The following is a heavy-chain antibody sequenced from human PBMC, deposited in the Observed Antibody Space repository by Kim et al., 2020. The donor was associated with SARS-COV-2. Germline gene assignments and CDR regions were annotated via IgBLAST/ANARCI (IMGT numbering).Heavy chain of an antibody. CDR1: GFTFSSYA. J-gene: IGHJ2*01. V-gene: IGHV3-23*01. CDR2: ISGSGGST. CDR3: AKDPLGIAVAEEKYFDL. Sequence: GGSLRLSCAASGFTFSSYAMSWVRQAPGKGLEWVSAISGSGGSTYYADSVKGRFTISRDNSKNTLYLQMNSLRAEDTAVYYCAKDPLGIAVAEEKYFDLWGRGTLVTVSS. D-gene: IGHD6-19*01.